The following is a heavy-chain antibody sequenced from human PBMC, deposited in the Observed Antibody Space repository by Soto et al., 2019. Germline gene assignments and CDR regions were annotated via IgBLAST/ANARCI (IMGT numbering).Heavy chain of an antibody. D-gene: IGHD3-22*01. V-gene: IGHV4-30-2*01. J-gene: IGHJ6*02. CDR2: VYSAST. Sequence: SHTYTVADGNIINRGDSWSWIRQPPGKGLEWIGFVYSASTYYNPSLKSRVTISIDKFSNHFSLQLTSVTAADTAVYYCARTLMIGYKMDVLGQGTTVTVSS. CDR1: DGNIINRGDS. CDR3: ARTLMIGYKMDV.